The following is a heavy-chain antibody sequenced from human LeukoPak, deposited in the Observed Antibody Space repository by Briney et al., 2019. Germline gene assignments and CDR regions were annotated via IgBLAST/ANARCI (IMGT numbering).Heavy chain of an antibody. V-gene: IGHV1-8*02. CDR1: GYTFTSYD. CDR3: ARGDLSGWFGDFSDYGMDV. D-gene: IGHD3-10*01. Sequence: GASVKVSCKASGYTFTSYDINWVRQATGQGLEWMGWMNPNSGNTGYAQKFQGRVTMTRNTSISTAYMELSSLRSEDTAVYYCARGDLSGWFGDFSDYGMDVWGQGTTVTVSS. J-gene: IGHJ6*02. CDR2: MNPNSGNT.